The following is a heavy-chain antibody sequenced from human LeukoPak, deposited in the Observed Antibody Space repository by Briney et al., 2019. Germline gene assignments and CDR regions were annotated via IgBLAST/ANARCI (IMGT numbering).Heavy chain of an antibody. CDR3: AKDLGLSVGTTPFDF. Sequence: SGGSLRLSCAASGFTFSSYAMSWVRQAPGKGLEWISTIKGSDGSTYFADSVKGRYTISRDNSKNTLYLQMDSLRAEDTAIYYCAKDLGLSVGTTPFDFWGQGTLVTVSS. CDR2: IKGSDGST. J-gene: IGHJ4*02. V-gene: IGHV3-23*01. CDR1: GFTFSSYA. D-gene: IGHD1-26*01.